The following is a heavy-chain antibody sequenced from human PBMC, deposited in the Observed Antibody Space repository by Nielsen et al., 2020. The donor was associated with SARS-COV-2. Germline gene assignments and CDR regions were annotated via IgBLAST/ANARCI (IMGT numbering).Heavy chain of an antibody. CDR2: ITASGGTT. J-gene: IGHJ3*02. V-gene: IGHV3-23*01. CDR1: GFTFSTYA. D-gene: IGHD1-1*01. Sequence: GESLKISCAASGFTFSTYAMSWVRQAPGRGLEWVSAITASGGTTYYADSVRGRFTISRDNSKNTLFLQMNSLRAEDTAVYYCARYSGTTLGRDAFDIWGQGTMVTVSS. CDR3: ARYSGTTLGRDAFDI.